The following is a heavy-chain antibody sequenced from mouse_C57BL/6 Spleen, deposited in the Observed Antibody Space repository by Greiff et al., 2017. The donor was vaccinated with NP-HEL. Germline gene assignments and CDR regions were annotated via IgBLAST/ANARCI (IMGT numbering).Heavy chain of an antibody. Sequence: EVKLMESGGGLVKPGGSLKLSCAASGFTFSSYAMSWVRQTPEKRLEWVATISDGGSYTYYPDNVKGRFTLSRDNAKNNLYLQMSHLKSEDTAMYYCARDPYYYGSSYGYFDVWGTGTTVTAAS. J-gene: IGHJ1*03. CDR3: ARDPYYYGSSYGYFDV. D-gene: IGHD1-1*01. CDR1: GFTFSSYA. V-gene: IGHV5-4*01. CDR2: ISDGGSYT.